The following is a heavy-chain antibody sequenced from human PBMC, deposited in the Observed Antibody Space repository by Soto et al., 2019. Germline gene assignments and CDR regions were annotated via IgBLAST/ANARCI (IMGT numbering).Heavy chain of an antibody. CDR3: TRVTESTLDP. CDR1: GGSISRYY. CDR2: IYDSGTT. Sequence: SETLSLTCTVSGGSISRYYWSWIRQPPGKGLEWIGYIYDSGTTHYNPSLESRVTISVDTSKNQFSLKLNSVTAADTAMYYCTRVTESTLDPWGQGTLVTVSS. V-gene: IGHV4-59*01. J-gene: IGHJ5*02. D-gene: IGHD3-10*01.